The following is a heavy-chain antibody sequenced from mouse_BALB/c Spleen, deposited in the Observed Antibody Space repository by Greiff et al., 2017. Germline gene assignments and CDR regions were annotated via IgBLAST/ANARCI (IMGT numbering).Heavy chain of an antibody. CDR2: ISSGGGST. CDR3: ARRAWDGGFAY. V-gene: IGHV5-12-1*01. J-gene: IGHJ3*01. D-gene: IGHD4-1*01. CDR1: GFAFSSYD. Sequence: EVKLVESGGGLVKPGGSLKLSCAASGFAFSSYDMSWVRQTPEKRLEWVAYISSGGGSTYYPDTVKGRFTISRDNAKNTLYLQMSSLKSEDTAMYYCARRAWDGGFAYWGQGTLVTVSA.